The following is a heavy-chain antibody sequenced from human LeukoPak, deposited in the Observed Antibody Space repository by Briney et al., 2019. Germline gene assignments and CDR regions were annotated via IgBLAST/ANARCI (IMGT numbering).Heavy chain of an antibody. CDR2: ISYDGSNK. J-gene: IGHJ4*02. CDR3: AKDRGPWLVRLDY. CDR1: GFTFSSYG. V-gene: IGHV3-30*18. D-gene: IGHD6-19*01. Sequence: GGSLRLSCAASGFTFSSYGMHWVRHAPGKGLEWVAVISYDGSNKYYADSVKGRFTISRDNSKNTLYLQMNSLRAEDTAVYYCAKDRGPWLVRLDYWGQGTLVTVSS.